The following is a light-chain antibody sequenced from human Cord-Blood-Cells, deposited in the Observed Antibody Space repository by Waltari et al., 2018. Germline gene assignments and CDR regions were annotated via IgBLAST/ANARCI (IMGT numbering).Light chain of an antibody. CDR2: GNS. CDR1: SSHIGAGYD. CDR3: QSYDSSLSGVV. J-gene: IGLJ2*01. V-gene: IGLV1-40*01. Sequence: QSVLPQPPSVSAAPGQRVTISCTGRSSHIGAGYDLPWYQQLPGTAPKLLIYGNSNRPSGVPDRFSGSKSGTSASLAITGLQAEDEADYYCQSYDSSLSGVVFGGGTKLTVL.